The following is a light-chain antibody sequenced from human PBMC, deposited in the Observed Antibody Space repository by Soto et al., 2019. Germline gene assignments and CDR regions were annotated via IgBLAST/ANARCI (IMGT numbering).Light chain of an antibody. Sequence: DIQMTQSPSSLSASVGDKVTLTCRARQRISSLLNWHQQKPGNAPKLLIYGASNVTCGCPSRFSGSGSRTDITLTISSLQPEDFATYYCQQSYNTRRKFGQGTKVDIK. CDR2: GAS. J-gene: IGKJ1*01. V-gene: IGKV1-39*01. CDR3: QQSYNTRRK. CDR1: QRISSL.